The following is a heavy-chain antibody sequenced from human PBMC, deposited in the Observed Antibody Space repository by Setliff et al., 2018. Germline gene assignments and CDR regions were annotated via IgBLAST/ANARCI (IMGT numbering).Heavy chain of an antibody. Sequence: SETLSLTCTVSGGSISSGGYYWSWIRQHPGKGLEWIGYIYYSGSTYYNPSLKSRVTVSVDTSKNQFSLKLSSVTAADTAVYYCARGKIRITMIVVPTGGAFDIWGQGTKVTVSS. CDR3: ARGKIRITMIVVPTGGAFDI. V-gene: IGHV4-31*03. CDR1: GGSISSGGYY. D-gene: IGHD3-22*01. J-gene: IGHJ3*02. CDR2: IYYSGST.